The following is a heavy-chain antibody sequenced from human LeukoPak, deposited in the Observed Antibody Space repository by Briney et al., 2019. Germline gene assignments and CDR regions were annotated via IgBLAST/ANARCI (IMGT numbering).Heavy chain of an antibody. CDR3: ARALYYYDSSGPDAFDI. V-gene: IGHV4-59*01. Sequence: SETLSLTCSVSGGSISSYYWSWIRQPPGKGLEWIRYIYYSGSTNYNPSLKSRVTISVDTPKNQFSLRLSSVTAADTAVYYCARALYYYDSSGPDAFDIWGQGTMVTVSS. CDR2: IYYSGST. CDR1: GGSISSYY. D-gene: IGHD3-22*01. J-gene: IGHJ3*02.